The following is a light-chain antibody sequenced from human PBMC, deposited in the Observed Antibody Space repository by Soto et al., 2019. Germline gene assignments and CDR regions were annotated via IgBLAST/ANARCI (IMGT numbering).Light chain of an antibody. Sequence: EIVLTQSPGTLSLSPGERATLSCRASRSIARNSIAWYQQKPGRAPRLVIYVASTRATGIPDRFSGGGSGKVFTLTISGLEPDDFAVFHCQQHGGLPITFGGGTRVEIK. CDR1: RSIARNS. CDR3: QQHGGLPIT. V-gene: IGKV3-20*01. CDR2: VAS. J-gene: IGKJ4*01.